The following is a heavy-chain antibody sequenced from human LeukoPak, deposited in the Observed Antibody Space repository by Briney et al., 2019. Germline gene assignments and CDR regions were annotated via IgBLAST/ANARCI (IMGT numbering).Heavy chain of an antibody. V-gene: IGHV3-21*01. Sequence: PGGSLRLSCAASGFTFSSYSMNWVRQAPGKGLEWVSSISSSSSYIYYADSVKGRFTISRDNAKNSLYLQMNSLRAEDTAVYYCARELSSSSIFDYWGQGTLVTVSS. D-gene: IGHD6-6*01. CDR2: ISSSSSYI. CDR3: ARELSSSSIFDY. J-gene: IGHJ4*02. CDR1: GFTFSSYS.